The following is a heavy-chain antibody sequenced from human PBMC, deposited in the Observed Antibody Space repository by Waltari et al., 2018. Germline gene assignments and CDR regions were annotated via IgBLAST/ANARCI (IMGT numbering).Heavy chain of an antibody. CDR2: INHSGST. Sequence: QVRLQQWGAGLLKPSETLSLTCALYGGSFSDYYWSWIRQVPGRGLEWIGEINHSGSTSYHPSLKSRVTTSVDMSKNQFSLNLTSVTGADTAMYYWARRNPLTLIVADEGPFDIWGQGTMVSVSS. J-gene: IGHJ3*02. D-gene: IGHD3-22*01. CDR3: ARRNPLTLIVADEGPFDI. CDR1: GGSFSDYY. V-gene: IGHV4-34*01.